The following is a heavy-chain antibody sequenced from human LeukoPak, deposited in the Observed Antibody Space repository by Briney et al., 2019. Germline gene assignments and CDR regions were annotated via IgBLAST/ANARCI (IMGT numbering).Heavy chain of an antibody. D-gene: IGHD3-10*01. CDR1: GGTFSSYA. V-gene: IGHV1-69*05. Sequence: ASVKVSCKASGGTFSSYAISWVRQAPGQGLEWMGRIIPIFGTANYAQKFQGRVTITTDESTSTAYMELSSLRSEDTAVYYCARDRRALWFGESDDAFDIWGQGTMVTVSS. J-gene: IGHJ3*02. CDR3: ARDRRALWFGESDDAFDI. CDR2: IIPIFGTA.